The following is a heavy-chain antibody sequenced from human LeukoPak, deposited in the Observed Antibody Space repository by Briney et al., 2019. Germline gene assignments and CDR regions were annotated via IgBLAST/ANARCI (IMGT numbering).Heavy chain of an antibody. J-gene: IGHJ4*02. D-gene: IGHD1-26*01. V-gene: IGHV4-34*01. CDR3: ARGRSSGGSYYGSDY. Sequence: PSETLSLTCAVYGGSFSGYCWSWIRQPPGKGLEWIGEINHSGSTNYNPSLKSRVTISVDTSKNQFSLKLSSVTAADTAVYYCARGRSSGGSYYGSDYWGQGTLLTVSS. CDR1: GGSFSGYC. CDR2: INHSGST.